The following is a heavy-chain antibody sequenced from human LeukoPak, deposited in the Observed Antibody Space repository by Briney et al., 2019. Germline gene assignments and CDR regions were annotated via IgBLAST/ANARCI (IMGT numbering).Heavy chain of an antibody. J-gene: IGHJ4*02. V-gene: IGHV3-64*01. CDR3: AREAMRRNFDS. Sequence: GGSLRLSCTASGFTFNSYVMYWVRQASGKGLEYVSAISSDGGSTYYANSVKGRFTVSRDNSKNTLYLQMGSLRVDDMAVYYCAREAMRRNFDSWGQGTLVTVSS. CDR2: ISSDGGST. CDR1: GFTFNSYV.